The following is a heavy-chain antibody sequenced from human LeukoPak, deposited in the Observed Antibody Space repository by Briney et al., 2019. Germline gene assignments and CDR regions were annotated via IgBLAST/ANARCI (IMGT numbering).Heavy chain of an antibody. CDR1: GFTVSSNY. Sequence: GGSLRLSCAASGFTVSSNYMSWVRQAPGKGLEWVSVIYSGENTYYADSVKGRFTISRDNSKNTLYLQMNSLRAEDTAVYYCARATMGYFDYWGQGTLVTVSS. J-gene: IGHJ4*02. CDR2: IYSGENT. CDR3: ARATMGYFDY. D-gene: IGHD3-3*01. V-gene: IGHV3-53*01.